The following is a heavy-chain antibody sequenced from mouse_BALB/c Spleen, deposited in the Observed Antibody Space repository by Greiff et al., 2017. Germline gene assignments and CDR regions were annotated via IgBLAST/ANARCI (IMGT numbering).Heavy chain of an antibody. CDR3: ARDGSSHFDY. V-gene: IGHV2-9*02. CDR1: GFSLTSYG. CDR2: IWAGGST. Sequence: QVQLKQSGPGLVAPSQSLSITCTVSGFSLTSYGVHWVRQPPGKGLEWLGVIWAGGSTNYNSALMSILSISKDNSKSQVYLKMNSLQTDDTAMYYCARDGSSHFDYWGQGTTLTVSS. D-gene: IGHD1-1*01. J-gene: IGHJ2*01.